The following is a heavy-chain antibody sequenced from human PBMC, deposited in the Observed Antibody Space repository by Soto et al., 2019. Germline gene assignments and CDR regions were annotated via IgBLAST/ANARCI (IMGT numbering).Heavy chain of an antibody. Sequence: SVKVSCKASGYDFTAYDINWVRQASGQGLEWMGWMNPINGATGTARRFQGRVSLSRNTATGTAYLELTSLRSDDTAVYYCGRGPSPRAPAGGTPYYYAMDVWGQGTTVTVSS. CDR3: GRGPSPRAPAGGTPYYYAMDV. CDR1: GYDFTAYD. D-gene: IGHD6-13*01. J-gene: IGHJ6*02. CDR2: MNPINGAT. V-gene: IGHV1-8*02.